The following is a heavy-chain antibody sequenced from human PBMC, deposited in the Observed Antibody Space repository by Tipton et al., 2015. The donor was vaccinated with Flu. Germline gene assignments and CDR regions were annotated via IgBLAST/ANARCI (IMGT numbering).Heavy chain of an antibody. D-gene: IGHD5-12*01. CDR1: GGSISTYF. J-gene: IGHJ3*01. Sequence: TLSLTCTVSGGSISTYFWSWIRQPAGKGLEWIGRISASGSTVYNSSLESRVTLSRDTSKNHFSLRLGSVTAADTALYYCARDLRGDSGYMGSDGFALWGQAIMVTASS. V-gene: IGHV4-4*07. CDR3: ARDLRGDSGYMGSDGFAL. CDR2: ISASGST.